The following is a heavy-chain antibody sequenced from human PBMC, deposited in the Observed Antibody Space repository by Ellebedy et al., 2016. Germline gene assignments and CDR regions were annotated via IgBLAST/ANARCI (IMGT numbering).Heavy chain of an antibody. V-gene: IGHV1-24*01. CDR2: FDPEDGET. Sequence: GESLKISXAASGFSITGYWMHWVRQAPGKGLEWMGRFDPEDGETIYAQKFQGRVTMTEDTSTNTAHMELSSLRSEDTAMYYCATDRIGHDYGDSPFDFWGQGTLVTVSS. J-gene: IGHJ4*02. D-gene: IGHD4-17*01. CDR1: GFSITGYW. CDR3: ATDRIGHDYGDSPFDF.